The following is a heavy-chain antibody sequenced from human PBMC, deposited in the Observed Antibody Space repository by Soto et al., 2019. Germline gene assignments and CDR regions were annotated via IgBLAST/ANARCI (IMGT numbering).Heavy chain of an antibody. Sequence: QVQLVQSGDEVRKPGSSVKVSCKASGYIFVNYGIAWVRQAPGQGLEWMGWISPYSGNTHYASKVQGRLTMPTGTSTSAVYMALGSLTSADTAVYYWAMVDNYVTPTPQDVWGQGTTVTVSS. CDR1: GYIFVNYG. V-gene: IGHV1-18*01. D-gene: IGHD3-16*01. CDR3: AMVDNYVTPTPQDV. J-gene: IGHJ6*02. CDR2: ISPYSGNT.